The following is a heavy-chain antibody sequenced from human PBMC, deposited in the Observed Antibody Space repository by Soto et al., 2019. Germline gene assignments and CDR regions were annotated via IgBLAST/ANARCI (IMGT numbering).Heavy chain of an antibody. V-gene: IGHV3-74*01. D-gene: IGHD3-10*02. CDR2: INSDGSST. CDR3: AKDQLYIRGVIHNWFDP. Sequence: GGSLRLSCGASGFTFSSYNMHWVRQGPGKGLVWVSRINSDGSSTRYADSMKGRFTISRDNAKNTLYLQMNSLRVEDTAVYYCAKDQLYIRGVIHNWFDPWGQGTLVTVYS. J-gene: IGHJ5*02. CDR1: GFTFSSYN.